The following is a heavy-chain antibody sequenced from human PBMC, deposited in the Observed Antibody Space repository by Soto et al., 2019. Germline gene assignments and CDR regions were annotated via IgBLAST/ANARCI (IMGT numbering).Heavy chain of an antibody. CDR1: EYSFTGHY. CDR3: ARDYDKSGYDYFDP. D-gene: IGHD3-22*01. Sequence: AAVKVSCKASEYSFTGHYLHWVRQAPGQGLEWMGWIDPKSGDTKYAPKFQDRVTMTRDTSISRAYMDLSSLRYDDTAVYYCARDYDKSGYDYFDPWGQGTLVTVSS. V-gene: IGHV1-2*02. CDR2: IDPKSGDT. J-gene: IGHJ5*02.